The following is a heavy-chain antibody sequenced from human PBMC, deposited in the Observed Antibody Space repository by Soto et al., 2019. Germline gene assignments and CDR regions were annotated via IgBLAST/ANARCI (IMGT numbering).Heavy chain of an antibody. J-gene: IGHJ6*02. CDR3: ARDGPFDPGSFPLVPAAEVSVHYYGMDV. CDR2: ISAYNGDT. V-gene: IGHV1-18*01. Sequence: GASVKVSCKASGYTFTSYGISWVRQAPGQGLEWMGWISAYNGDTKYAQKLQGRVTMTTDTSTSTAYMELRSLRSDDTAVYYCARDGPFDPGSFPLVPAAEVSVHYYGMDVWGQGTTVTVSS. D-gene: IGHD2-2*01. CDR1: GYTFTSYG.